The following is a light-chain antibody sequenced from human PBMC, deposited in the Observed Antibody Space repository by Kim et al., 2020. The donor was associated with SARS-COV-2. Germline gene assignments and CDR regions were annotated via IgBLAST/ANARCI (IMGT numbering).Light chain of an antibody. V-gene: IGKV2-30*01. Sequence: GQPASISCRASQSLLYSDGNSYLSWFQQRPGQSTRRRIYKVSNRDSGVPDRVSGSGSATDFTLKISRVEAEDVGVYYCMQGTHLYTFGQGTKLE. CDR3: MQGTHLYT. CDR2: KVS. J-gene: IGKJ2*01. CDR1: QSLLYSDGNSY.